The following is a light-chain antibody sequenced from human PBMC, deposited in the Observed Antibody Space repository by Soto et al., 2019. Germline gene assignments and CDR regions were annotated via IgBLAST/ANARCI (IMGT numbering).Light chain of an antibody. CDR2: EGS. CDR3: SSYAGSNNLYV. Sequence: QSALTQFASVSGSPGQSITISCTGTSSVLGTYNLVSWYQQHPGKAPQLILYEGSKRPSGVPDRFSGSKSGNTASLSVSGLQAEDEADYYCSSYAGSNNLYVFGTGTKVTVL. J-gene: IGLJ1*01. V-gene: IGLV2-14*02. CDR1: SSVLGTYNL.